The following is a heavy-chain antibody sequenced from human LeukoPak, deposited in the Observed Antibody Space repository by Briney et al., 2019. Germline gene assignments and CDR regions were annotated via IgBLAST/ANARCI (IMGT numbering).Heavy chain of an antibody. CDR1: GFTFSSYG. CDR3: AKVIRDGYNFGFDY. Sequence: GGSLRLSCAAYGFTFSSYGMHWVRQAPGKGLEWVAVISYDGSNKYYADSVKGRFTISRDNSKNTLYLQMNSLRAEDTAVYYCAKVIRDGYNFGFDYWGQGTLVTVSS. J-gene: IGHJ4*02. V-gene: IGHV3-30*18. D-gene: IGHD5-24*01. CDR2: ISYDGSNK.